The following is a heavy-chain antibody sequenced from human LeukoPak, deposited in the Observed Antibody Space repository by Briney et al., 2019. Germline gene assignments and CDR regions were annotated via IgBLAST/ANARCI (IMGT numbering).Heavy chain of an antibody. V-gene: IGHV3-7*03. D-gene: IGHD6-6*01. J-gene: IGHJ6*02. CDR3: ARETQYSSSSEYYYYYGMDV. Sequence: GGSLRLSCAASGFTFSSYWMSWVRQAPGKGLEWVANIKQDGSGKYYVDSVKGRFTISRDNAKNSLYQQMNSLRAEDTAVYYCARETQYSSSSEYYYYYGMDVWGQGTTVTVSS. CDR1: GFTFSSYW. CDR2: IKQDGSGK.